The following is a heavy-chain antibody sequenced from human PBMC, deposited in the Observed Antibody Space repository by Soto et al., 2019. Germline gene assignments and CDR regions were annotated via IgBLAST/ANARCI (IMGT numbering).Heavy chain of an antibody. Sequence: QVQVQESGPGLVKPSETLSLTCTVSGGSISNYYWTWIRQPPGKGLEWIASIHYSGTTSYHPSLKNRVTISVDTSKNQFSLKLTLVTAADTAMYFCAKIRVGEHYYYTLDVWGQGTAVTVSS. CDR3: AKIRVGEHYYYTLDV. CDR1: GGSISNYY. J-gene: IGHJ6*02. CDR2: IHYSGTT. D-gene: IGHD3-10*01. V-gene: IGHV4-59*01.